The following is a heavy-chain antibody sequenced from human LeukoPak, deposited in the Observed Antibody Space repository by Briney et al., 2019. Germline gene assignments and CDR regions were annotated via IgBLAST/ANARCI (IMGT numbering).Heavy chain of an antibody. Sequence: PGGYLRLYCAVSGITLSNFGMSWVRQAPGQGLEWVAGLSGSGGGTNYADSVQGRFTISRGNPKNTLYLQMNSLRAEDTAVYFCAKRGVVIRVFLVGFHKEAYYFDSWGQGALVTVSS. CDR2: LSGSGGGT. V-gene: IGHV3-23*01. J-gene: IGHJ4*02. CDR1: GITLSNFG. D-gene: IGHD3-10*01. CDR3: AKRGVVIRVFLVGFHKEAYYFDS.